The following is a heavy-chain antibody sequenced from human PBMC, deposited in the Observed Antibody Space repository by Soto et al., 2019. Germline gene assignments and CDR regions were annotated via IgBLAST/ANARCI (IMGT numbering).Heavy chain of an antibody. CDR2: MNPNSGNT. V-gene: IGHV1-8*01. D-gene: IGHD4-4*01. CDR3: ARSGTTVTTFYDYCGMDL. J-gene: IGHJ6*02. CDR1: GYTFTSYD. Sequence: ASVKVSCKASGYTFTSYDINWVRQATGQGLEWMGWMNPNSGNTGYAQKFQGRVTMTRNTSISTAYMELSSLRSEDTAVYYCARSGTTVTTFYDYCGMDLWGQGTTVTVSS.